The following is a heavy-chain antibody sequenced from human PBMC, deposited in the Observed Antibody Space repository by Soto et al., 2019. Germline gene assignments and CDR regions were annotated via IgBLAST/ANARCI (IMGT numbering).Heavy chain of an antibody. Sequence: PSETLSLTCTVSGGSISSGGYYWSWIRQHPGKGLEWIGYIYYSGSTYYNPSLKSRVTISVDTSKNQFSLKLSSVTAADTAVYYCARYERGYSGRPFDYWGQGTLVTVSS. D-gene: IGHD5-12*01. J-gene: IGHJ4*02. V-gene: IGHV4-31*03. CDR2: IYYSGST. CDR3: ARYERGYSGRPFDY. CDR1: GGSISSGGYY.